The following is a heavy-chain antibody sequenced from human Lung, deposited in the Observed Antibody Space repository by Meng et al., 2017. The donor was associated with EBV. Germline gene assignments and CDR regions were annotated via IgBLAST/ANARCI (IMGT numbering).Heavy chain of an antibody. J-gene: IGHJ4*02. CDR1: GGSIRSSSYD. Sequence: LRLLGWGQGLVQPSDALSLTCTGSGGSIRSSSYDWGWIRQPPGKGLEWIGSIYYSGSTYYNPSLKSRVTISVDTSKNQFSLKLSSVTAADTAVYYCARVPVIHITMVRGAPDYWGQGTLVTVSS. V-gene: IGHV4-39*07. CDR2: IYYSGST. D-gene: IGHD3-10*01. CDR3: ARVPVIHITMVRGAPDY.